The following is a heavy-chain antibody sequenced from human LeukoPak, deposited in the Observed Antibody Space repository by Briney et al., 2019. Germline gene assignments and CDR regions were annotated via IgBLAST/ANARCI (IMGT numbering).Heavy chain of an antibody. CDR1: GFSLSNYR. V-gene: IGHV3-64*01. J-gene: IGHJ4*02. CDR3: ARGRGSESSPYYYDY. D-gene: IGHD6-19*01. Sequence: GGSLRLACAASGFSLSNYRLHWVRQPPGKGLEFVAAISGNGDNTYYAKSVKGKFTISRGNDKNTIYLQMANLRTEDMAVYYCARGRGSESSPYYYDYWGQGTLVTVSS. CDR2: ISGNGDNT.